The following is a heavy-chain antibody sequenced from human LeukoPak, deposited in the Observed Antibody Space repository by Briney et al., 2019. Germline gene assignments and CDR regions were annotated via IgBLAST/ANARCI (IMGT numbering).Heavy chain of an antibody. CDR3: ARDHHRRLYDSQARDTFDI. J-gene: IGHJ3*02. V-gene: IGHV3-48*01. CDR1: GFTFSSYS. CDR2: ISFRTSST. D-gene: IGHD3-22*01. Sequence: HPGGSLRLSCAASGFTFSSYSMNWVRQAPGKGLEWVSCISFRTSSTDYADSVKGRFTISRDNAKSSMYLQMDSLRADDTAVYYCARDHHRRLYDSQARDTFDIWGQGTMVTVSS.